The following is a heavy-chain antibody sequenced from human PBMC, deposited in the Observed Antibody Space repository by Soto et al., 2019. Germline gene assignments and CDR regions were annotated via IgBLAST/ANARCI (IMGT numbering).Heavy chain of an antibody. CDR1: GCTFTSYG. Sequence: QVQMVQSGAEGKKPGASVKVSCKASGCTFTSYGISWVRQAPGQGLERMGWIRAYNGNTNYAQKRQGRVTMTTDTTTSTAYMELRSLRSEDPAVYYSPRDTGGIWFDPWCQGSLVTVSS. V-gene: IGHV1-18*01. CDR2: IRAYNGNT. CDR3: PRDTGGIWFDP. D-gene: IGHD3-16*01. J-gene: IGHJ5*02.